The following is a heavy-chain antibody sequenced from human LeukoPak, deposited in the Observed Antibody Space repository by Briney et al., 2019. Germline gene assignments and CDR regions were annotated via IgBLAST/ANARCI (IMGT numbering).Heavy chain of an antibody. CDR3: ARGQFYHDSTGYSD. D-gene: IGHD3-22*01. Sequence: PSETLSLTCTVSGGSMSNYYWIWIRQPPGKGLEWIGYIYYGGTINYNPSLKSRVTISVDTSKNQFSLKLNSMTAADAAVYYCARGQFYHDSTGYSDWGQGTLVTVSS. V-gene: IGHV4-59*01. J-gene: IGHJ4*02. CDR2: IYYGGTI. CDR1: GGSMSNYY.